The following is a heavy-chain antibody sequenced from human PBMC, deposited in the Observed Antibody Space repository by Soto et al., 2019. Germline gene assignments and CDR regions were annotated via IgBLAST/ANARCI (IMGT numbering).Heavy chain of an antibody. CDR3: ARRRGGGYDYWYYYGMDV. D-gene: IGHD5-12*01. J-gene: IGHJ6*02. CDR2: INHSGST. Sequence: SETLSLTCAVYGGSFSGYYWSWIRQPRGKGLEWIGEINHSGSTNYNPSLKSRVTISVDTSKNQFSLKLSSVTAADTAVYYCARRRGGGYDYWYYYGMDVWGQGTKVTVSS. CDR1: GGSFSGYY. V-gene: IGHV4-34*01.